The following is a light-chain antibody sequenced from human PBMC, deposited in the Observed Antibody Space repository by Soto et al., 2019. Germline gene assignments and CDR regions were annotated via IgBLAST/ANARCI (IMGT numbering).Light chain of an antibody. J-gene: IGLJ2*01. CDR1: SSDVGGYDY. Sequence: QSVLTQPASVSGSPGQSITISCNGSSSDVGGYDYVSWYKQHPGKAPKLMIYDVSNRPSGVSDRFSGSKSGNTASLTISGLQAEDEADYYCSSYTSGSNVVFGGGTKVTVL. V-gene: IGLV2-14*03. CDR3: SSYTSGSNVV. CDR2: DVS.